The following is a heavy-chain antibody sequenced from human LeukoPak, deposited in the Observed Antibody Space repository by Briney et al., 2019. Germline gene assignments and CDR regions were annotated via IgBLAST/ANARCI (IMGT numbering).Heavy chain of an antibody. D-gene: IGHD6-19*01. Sequence: GGSLRLSCAASGFTFRSYAMSWVRQAPGKGLEWVSTISGTGGTTYYADSVKGRFSISRDYSKNTLYLQMTSLTAEDTAVYYYAKGNQWLLRGGAYFDYWGQGTLVTVSS. CDR3: AKGNQWLLRGGAYFDY. CDR1: GFTFRSYA. J-gene: IGHJ4*02. V-gene: IGHV3-23*01. CDR2: ISGTGGTT.